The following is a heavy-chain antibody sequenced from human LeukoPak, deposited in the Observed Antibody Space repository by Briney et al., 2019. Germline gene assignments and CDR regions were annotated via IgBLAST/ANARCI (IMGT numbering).Heavy chain of an antibody. V-gene: IGHV3-23*01. J-gene: IGHJ4*02. CDR3: AKDNVKDYYDSSGHFDY. CDR2: ISGSGGST. Sequence: GGSLRLSCAASGFTFSSYAMSWVRQAPGKGLEWVSAISGSGGSTYYADSVKGRFTISRDNSKNTLYLQVNSLRAEDTAVYYCAKDNVKDYYDSSGHFDYWGQGTLVTVSS. D-gene: IGHD3-22*01. CDR1: GFTFSSYA.